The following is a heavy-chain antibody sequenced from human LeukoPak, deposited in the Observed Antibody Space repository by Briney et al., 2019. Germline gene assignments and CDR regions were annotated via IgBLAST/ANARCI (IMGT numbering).Heavy chain of an antibody. CDR2: IYYSGST. CDR3: GRDGGGGYSSSWYYAFDI. Sequence: PSETLSLTCTVSGGSISSYYWSWIRQPPGKGLEWIGYIYYSGSTNYNPSLKSRVTISVDTSKNQFSLKLSSVTAADTAVYYCGRDGGGGYSSSWYYAFDIWGQGTMVTVSS. V-gene: IGHV4-59*01. J-gene: IGHJ3*02. CDR1: GGSISSYY. D-gene: IGHD6-13*01.